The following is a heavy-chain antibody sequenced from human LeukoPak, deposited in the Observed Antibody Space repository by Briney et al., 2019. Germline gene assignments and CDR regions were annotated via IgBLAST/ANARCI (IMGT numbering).Heavy chain of an antibody. CDR1: GGSISSGGYS. CDR2: IYHSGST. J-gene: IGHJ3*02. V-gene: IGHV4-30-2*01. CDR3: AREWANGNAFDI. Sequence: SQTLSLTCAVSGGSISSGGYSWSWVRQPPGKGLEWIGYIYHSGSTYYNPSLKSRVTISVDRSKNQFSLKLSSVTAADTAVYYCAREWANGNAFDIWGQGTMVTVSS. D-gene: IGHD1-26*01.